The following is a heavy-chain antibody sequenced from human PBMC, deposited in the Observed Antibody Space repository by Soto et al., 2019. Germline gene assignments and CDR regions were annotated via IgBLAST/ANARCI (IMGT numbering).Heavy chain of an antibody. Sequence: SETLSLTCAVSGGSISSDDYYWSWIRQAPGRGLEWIGYIHSSGSIYYNPSLKSRATMSIDTAGNQFSLKVSSVTVADTAVYYCARDLDGLHDDTSGPFPRPGWGQGTLVTVS. CDR3: ARDLDGLHDDTSGPFPRPG. CDR2: IHSSGSI. V-gene: IGHV4-30-4*01. D-gene: IGHD3-22*01. CDR1: GGSISSDDYY. J-gene: IGHJ1*01.